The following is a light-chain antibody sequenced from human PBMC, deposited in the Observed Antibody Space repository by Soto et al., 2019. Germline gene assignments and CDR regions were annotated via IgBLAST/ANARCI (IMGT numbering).Light chain of an antibody. Sequence: QSVLAQPASVSGSPGQSITISCTGTGSDVGGYNFVSWYQQHPGKAPKLMIYDVNNRPSGVSNRFSGSKSGNTASLTISGLQAEDEADYYCSSYTSSSTYVLGTGTKVTVL. V-gene: IGLV2-14*03. CDR3: SSYTSSSTYV. CDR1: GSDVGGYNF. J-gene: IGLJ1*01. CDR2: DVN.